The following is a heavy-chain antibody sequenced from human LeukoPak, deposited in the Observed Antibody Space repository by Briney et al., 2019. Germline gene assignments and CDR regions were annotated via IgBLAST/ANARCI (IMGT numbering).Heavy chain of an antibody. V-gene: IGHV1-46*01. D-gene: IGHD1-7*01. CDR3: ARGGIEDWNYDY. CDR2: INPSGGST. J-gene: IGHJ4*02. Sequence: GESLKISCKGSGYSFTSYYMHWVRQAPGQGLEWMGIINPSGGSTSYAQKFQGRVTMTRDMSTSTVYMELSSLRSEDTAVYYCARGGIEDWNYDYWGQGTLVTVSS. CDR1: GYSFTSYY.